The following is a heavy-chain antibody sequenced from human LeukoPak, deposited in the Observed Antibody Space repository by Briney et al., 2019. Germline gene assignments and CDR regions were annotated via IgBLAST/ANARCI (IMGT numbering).Heavy chain of an antibody. CDR1: GFTFSNYW. D-gene: IGHD6-6*01. Sequence: PGGSLRLSCAASGFTFSNYWMTWVRQTQGKGLEWVANVKQDGGEKHYGDSVKGRFTISRDNAKNSLFLQINSLRAEDTAVYYCARDYRSSSSVSGGGYYYYYYMDVWGKGTTVTVSS. V-gene: IGHV3-7*03. CDR3: ARDYRSSSSVSGGGYYYYYYMDV. CDR2: VKQDGGEK. J-gene: IGHJ6*03.